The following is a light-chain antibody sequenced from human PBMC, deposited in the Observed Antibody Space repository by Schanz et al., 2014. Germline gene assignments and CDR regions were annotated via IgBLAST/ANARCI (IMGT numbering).Light chain of an antibody. J-gene: IGLJ3*02. CDR3: SSYTSSSTLV. V-gene: IGLV2-8*01. Sequence: QSALTQPPSASGSPGQSVTISCTGTSSDIGGYNYVSWYQQHPGKAPKILIYEVSKRPSGVPDRFSGSKSGKTASLTVSGLQAEDEADYYCSSYTSSSTLVFGGGTKLTVL. CDR1: SSDIGGYNY. CDR2: EVS.